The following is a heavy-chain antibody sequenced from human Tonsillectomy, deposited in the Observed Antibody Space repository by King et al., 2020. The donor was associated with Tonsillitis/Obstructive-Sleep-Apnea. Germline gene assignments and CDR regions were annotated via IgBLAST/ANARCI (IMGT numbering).Heavy chain of an antibody. V-gene: IGHV4-59*08. CDR3: ARHGAMVTGLWDY. CDR1: GGSISSYY. CDR2: IYYSGST. Sequence: MQLQESGPGLVKPSETLSLTCTVSGGSISSYYWSWIRQPPGKGLEWIGYIYYSGSTNYNPSLKSRVTISVDTSKNQFSLKLSSVTAADTAVYYCARHGAMVTGLWDYWGQGTLVTVSS. D-gene: IGHD5-18*01. J-gene: IGHJ4*02.